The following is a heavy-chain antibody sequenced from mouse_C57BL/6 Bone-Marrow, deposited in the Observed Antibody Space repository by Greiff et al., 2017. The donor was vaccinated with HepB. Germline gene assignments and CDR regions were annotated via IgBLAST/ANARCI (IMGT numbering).Heavy chain of an antibody. CDR1: GYTFTSYW. CDR3: ARGDSSGYGDDY. V-gene: IGHV1-55*01. D-gene: IGHD3-2*02. J-gene: IGHJ2*01. CDR2: IYPGSGST. Sequence: VQLQQPGAELVKPGASVKMSCKASGYTFTSYWITWVKQRPGQGLEWIGDIYPGSGSTNYNEKFKSKATLTVYTSSSTAYMQLSSLTSEDSAVYYCARGDSSGYGDDYWGQGTTLTVSS.